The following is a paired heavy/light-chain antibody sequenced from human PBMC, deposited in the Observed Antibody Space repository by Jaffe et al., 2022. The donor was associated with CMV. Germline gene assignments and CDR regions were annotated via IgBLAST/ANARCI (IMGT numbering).Heavy chain of an antibody. Sequence: QVQLVQSGAEVKKPGSSVKVSCKASGGTFSSYAISWVRQAPGQGLEWMGRIIPILGIANYAQKFQGRVTITADKSTSTAYMELSSLRSEDTAVYYCARAPSSGWEVSREYYFDYWGQGTLVTVSS. D-gene: IGHD6-19*01. V-gene: IGHV1-69*09. J-gene: IGHJ4*02. CDR2: IIPILGIA. CDR3: ARAPSSGWEVSREYYFDY. CDR1: GGTFSSYA.
Light chain of an antibody. Sequence: SYELTQPPSVSVSPGQTARITCSGDALPKKYAYWYQQKSGQAPVLVIYEDSKRPSGIPERFSGSSSGTMATLTISGAQVEDEADYYCYSTDSSGNPRGVFGGGTKLTVL. J-gene: IGLJ2*01. CDR2: EDS. CDR1: ALPKKY. V-gene: IGLV3-10*01. CDR3: YSTDSSGNPRGV.